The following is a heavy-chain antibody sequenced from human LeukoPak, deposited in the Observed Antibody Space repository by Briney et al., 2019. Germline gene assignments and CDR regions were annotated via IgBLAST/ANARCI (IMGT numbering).Heavy chain of an antibody. D-gene: IGHD6-19*01. Sequence: GGSLRLSCTVSGFTLSSYEMSWIRQAPGKGLEWVSCIDYSGGSAYYADSVKGRFTISRDDSKNTLYLQLSSLRAEDTAVYYCTRNSGWYGILWGQGTLVIVSS. J-gene: IGHJ4*02. CDR2: IDYSGGSA. CDR1: GFTLSSYE. V-gene: IGHV3-23*01. CDR3: TRNSGWYGIL.